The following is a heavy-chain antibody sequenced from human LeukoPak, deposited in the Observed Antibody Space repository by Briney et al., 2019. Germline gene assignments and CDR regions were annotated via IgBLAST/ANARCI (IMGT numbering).Heavy chain of an antibody. V-gene: IGHV1-8*01. CDR3: ARGSTYYDFWSGYDHYYYYYMDV. D-gene: IGHD3-3*01. Sequence: ASVKVSCQASGYTFTSYDINWVRQATGQGLEWMGWMNPNSGNTGYAQKFQGRVTMTRNTSISTAYMELSSLRSEDTAVYYCARGSTYYDFWSGYDHYYYYYMDVWGKGTTVTVSS. J-gene: IGHJ6*03. CDR2: MNPNSGNT. CDR1: GYTFTSYD.